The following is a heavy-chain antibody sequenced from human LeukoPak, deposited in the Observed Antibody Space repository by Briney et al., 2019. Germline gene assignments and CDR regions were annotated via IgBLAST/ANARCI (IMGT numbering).Heavy chain of an antibody. V-gene: IGHV4-4*02. CDR3: AREEVQLERRRAFDI. D-gene: IGHD1-1*01. CDR1: GGSIKSNNW. Sequence: PSGTLSLTCAVSGGSIKSNNWWSWVRQPPGKGLEWIGEIYHSGSTNYNPSLESRVTVSVDKSKNQFSLDLSSVTAADTAVYYCAREEVQLERRRAFDIWGQGTMVTVSS. CDR2: IYHSGST. J-gene: IGHJ3*02.